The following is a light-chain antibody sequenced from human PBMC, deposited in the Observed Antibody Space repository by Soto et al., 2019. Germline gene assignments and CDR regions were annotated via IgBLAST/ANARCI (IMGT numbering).Light chain of an antibody. CDR2: EVN. CDR3: GSYAGNNNFL. V-gene: IGLV2-8*01. J-gene: IGLJ2*01. Sequence: QSALTQPPSASGSPGQSGTISCTGTSSDVGGYTYVSWYQHHPGKAPKLVIYEVNKRPSGVPDRFSGSKSGNTASLTVSGLQADDEADYHCGSYAGNNNFLFGGGTKLTVL. CDR1: SSDVGGYTY.